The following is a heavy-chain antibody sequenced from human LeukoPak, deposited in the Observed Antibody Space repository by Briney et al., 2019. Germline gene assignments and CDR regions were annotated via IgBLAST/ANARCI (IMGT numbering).Heavy chain of an antibody. CDR1: GGSISSHY. D-gene: IGHD3-10*01. CDR3: ARGQVVRGVSGFPDAFDI. CDR2: IYYSGST. V-gene: IGHV4-59*11. Sequence: SETLSLTCTVSGGSISSHYWSWIRQPPGKGLEWIGYIYYSGSTDYNPSLKSRVTISVDTSKNQFSLKLSSVTAADTAVYYCARGQVVRGVSGFPDAFDIWGQGTMVTVSS. J-gene: IGHJ3*02.